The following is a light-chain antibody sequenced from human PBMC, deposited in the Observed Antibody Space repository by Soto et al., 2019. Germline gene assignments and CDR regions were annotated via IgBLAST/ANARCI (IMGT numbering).Light chain of an antibody. CDR2: DVS. CDR1: SSDVGGYNY. V-gene: IGLV2-11*01. CDR3: CSYAGSRTYV. J-gene: IGLJ1*01. Sequence: QSALTQPRSVSGSPGQSVTISCTGTSSDVGGYNYVSWYQQHPGKAPKLMIYDVSKRPSGVPDRFSGSKSGNTASLTISGLQAEEEADYYCCSYAGSRTYVFGTGTKLTVL.